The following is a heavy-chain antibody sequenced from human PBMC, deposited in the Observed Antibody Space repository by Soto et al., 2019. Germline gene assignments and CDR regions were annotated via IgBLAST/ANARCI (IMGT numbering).Heavy chain of an antibody. J-gene: IGHJ6*02. Sequence: QVQHVQSGAEVKKPGDSVKVSCKASGYSFTGHYMHWVRRAPGQGLEWMGWVNLNTGGTDYAQEFHGRVTMTPATSIRTVYLEVTRLKFDDTAIYYCARDPSSFLGRVYGMDVWGQGTAVTVSS. CDR3: ARDPSSFLGRVYGMDV. CDR2: VNLNTGGT. V-gene: IGHV1-2*02. CDR1: GYSFTGHY.